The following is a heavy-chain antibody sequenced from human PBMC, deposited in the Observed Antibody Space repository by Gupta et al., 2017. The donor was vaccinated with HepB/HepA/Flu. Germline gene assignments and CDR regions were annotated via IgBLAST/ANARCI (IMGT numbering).Heavy chain of an antibody. D-gene: IGHD6-13*01. CDR1: GFTFGTYA. V-gene: IGHV3-23*01. CDR2: VSSSGHDT. CDR3: AKDGYSSSWYDIDY. Sequence: EVQLLESGGGLVQPGGSLRLSCAASGFTFGTYAMTWVRQVPGKGLEWVSSVSSSGHDTYYRDSVKGRFTMSRDNSKDTLYLEMNSLRAEDTAVYFCAKDGYSSSWYDIDYWGQGTLVTVSS. J-gene: IGHJ4*02.